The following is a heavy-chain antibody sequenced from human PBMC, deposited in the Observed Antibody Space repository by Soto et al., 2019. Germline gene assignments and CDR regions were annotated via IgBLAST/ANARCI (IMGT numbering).Heavy chain of an antibody. D-gene: IGHD6-13*01. CDR3: AGGIAGGLDV. CDR1: GFTFSNYD. J-gene: IGHJ6*02. Sequence: EVQLVESGGGLVQPGGSLRLSCAASGFTFSNYDMHWVRQRTGKGLEWVSSISAAGETYYSGSVKGRLTISREDAKNSLDLQMDSLRAGDTAVYYCAGGIAGGLDVWGQGTTVTVSS. V-gene: IGHV3-13*04. CDR2: ISAAGET.